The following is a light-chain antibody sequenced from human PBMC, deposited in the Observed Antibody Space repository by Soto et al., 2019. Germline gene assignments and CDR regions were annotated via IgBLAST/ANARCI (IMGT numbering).Light chain of an antibody. CDR1: SSDVGGYNY. Sequence: QSVLTQPASVSGSPGQSITISCTGTSSDVGGYNYVSWYQQHPVKAPKLMIYDVTNRPSGVSDRFSGSKSGNTASRTISGLQAEDEADYYCSSYTSSSTPFVFGTGTKVTVL. CDR2: DVT. J-gene: IGLJ1*01. V-gene: IGLV2-14*01. CDR3: SSYTSSSTPFV.